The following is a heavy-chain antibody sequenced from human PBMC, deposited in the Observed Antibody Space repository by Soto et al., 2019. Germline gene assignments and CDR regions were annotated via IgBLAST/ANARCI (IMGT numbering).Heavy chain of an antibody. CDR3: ARDLVAAHTLVY. CDR2: INAGNGNT. V-gene: IGHV1-3*01. Sequence: ASVKVSCKASGYTFTSYAMHWVRQAPGQRLEWMGWINAGNGNTKYSQEFQGRVTITRDTSASTAYMELSSLRSEDTAVYYCARDLVAAHTLVYWGQGTLVTVSS. D-gene: IGHD6-6*01. CDR1: GYTFTSYA. J-gene: IGHJ4*02.